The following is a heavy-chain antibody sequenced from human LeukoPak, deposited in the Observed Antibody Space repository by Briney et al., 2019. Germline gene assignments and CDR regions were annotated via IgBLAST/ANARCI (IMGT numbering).Heavy chain of an antibody. CDR1: GGSISEYYW. CDR2: IDWDDDK. CDR3: ARTPYVSPNWFDR. Sequence: TLSLTCTVSGGSISEYYWNWIRQPPGKALEWLARIDWDDDKYYSTSLKTRLTVSKDTSKNQVVLTMTNMDPVDTATYYCARTPYVSPNWFDRWGQGTLVTVSS. J-gene: IGHJ5*02. D-gene: IGHD3-16*01. V-gene: IGHV2-70*11.